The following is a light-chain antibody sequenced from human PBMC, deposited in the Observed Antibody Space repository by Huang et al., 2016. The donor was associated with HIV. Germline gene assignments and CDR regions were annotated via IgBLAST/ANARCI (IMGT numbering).Light chain of an antibody. CDR1: QSVNR. J-gene: IGKJ1*01. CDR3: QQYDEWPPWS. CDR2: DVS. V-gene: IGKV3-15*01. Sequence: EIVMTQSPPTLSASPGERATLSCRASQSVNRLAWYQQSPGQAPKLLVYDVSSRATGTPARFSGSGSGTDFTLTINTLQSEDFALYYCQQYDEWPPWSFGQGTRVDMK.